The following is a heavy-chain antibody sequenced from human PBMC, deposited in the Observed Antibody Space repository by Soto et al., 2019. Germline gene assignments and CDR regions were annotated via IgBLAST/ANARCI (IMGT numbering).Heavy chain of an antibody. J-gene: IGHJ4*02. D-gene: IGHD3-3*01. CDR2: INTDGRKT. CDR3: AKVPYFDFWSGYPPQYFDY. Sequence: GSLRLSCAASGFTFSDYWMYWVRQTPGKGLVWVSHINTDGRKTDYADSVTGRFTISRDNAKNTLYLQMNSLRAEDTAVYYCAKVPYFDFWSGYPPQYFDYWGRGTLVTVSS. V-gene: IGHV3-74*01. CDR1: GFTFSDYW.